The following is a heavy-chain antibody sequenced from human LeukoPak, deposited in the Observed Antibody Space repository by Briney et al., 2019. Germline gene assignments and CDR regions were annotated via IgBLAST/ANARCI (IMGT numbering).Heavy chain of an antibody. Sequence: GGSLRLSCAASGFTFSNYWMHWVRQAPGKGLVYVSRINSDGSSANYADSVQGRFTISRDNSKNTLYLQMNSLRAEDTAVYYCAKGGGVVTPFDYWGQGTLVTVSS. CDR3: AKGGGVVTPFDY. CDR2: INSDGSSA. J-gene: IGHJ4*02. D-gene: IGHD4-23*01. CDR1: GFTFSNYW. V-gene: IGHV3-74*01.